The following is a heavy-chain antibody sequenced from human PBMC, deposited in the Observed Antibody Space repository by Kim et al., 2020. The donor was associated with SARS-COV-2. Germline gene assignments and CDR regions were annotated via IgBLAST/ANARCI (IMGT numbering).Heavy chain of an antibody. V-gene: IGHV4-59*01. Sequence: SETLSLTCTVSGGSISSYYWSWIRQPPGKGLEWIGYIYYSGSTNYNPSLKSRVTISVDTSKNQFSLKLSSVTAADTAVYYCAREVDDPSSGWYGGYFDYWGQGTLVTVSS. J-gene: IGHJ4*02. CDR2: IYYSGST. CDR1: GGSISSYY. CDR3: AREVDDPSSGWYGGYFDY. D-gene: IGHD6-19*01.